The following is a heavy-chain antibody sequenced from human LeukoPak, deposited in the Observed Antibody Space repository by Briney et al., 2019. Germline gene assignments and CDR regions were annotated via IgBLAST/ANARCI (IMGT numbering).Heavy chain of an antibody. J-gene: IGHJ4*02. CDR3: AREGGYDYEMDY. CDR2: IYPNSGGT. Sequence: ASVKVSCKASGYTFTGYYMHWVRQAPGQGLEWMGWIYPNSGGTNYAQKFQGRVTMTRDTSISTAYMELSRLRSDDTAVYYCAREGGYDYEMDYWGQGTLVTVSS. D-gene: IGHD5-12*01. V-gene: IGHV1-2*02. CDR1: GYTFTGYY.